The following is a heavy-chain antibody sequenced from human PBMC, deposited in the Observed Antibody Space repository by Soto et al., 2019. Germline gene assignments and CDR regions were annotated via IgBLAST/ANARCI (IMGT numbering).Heavy chain of an antibody. Sequence: QLQLQESGPGLVKPSETLSLTCTVSGGSISSSSYYWGWIRQPPGKGLEWIGSIYYSGSTYYNPSRKCRVTXSXGXSKSQFSLKLSAVPAAATAVYYCASPKMAFYTGFAPWGQGTLVTVSS. V-gene: IGHV4-39*01. CDR3: ASPKMAFYTGFAP. D-gene: IGHD3-3*02. CDR2: IYYSGST. J-gene: IGHJ5*02. CDR1: GGSISSSSYY.